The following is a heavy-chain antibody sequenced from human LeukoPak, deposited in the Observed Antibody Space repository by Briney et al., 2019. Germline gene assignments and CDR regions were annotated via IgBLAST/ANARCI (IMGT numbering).Heavy chain of an antibody. CDR2: INHSGST. D-gene: IGHD2-21*02. CDR1: GCSFSGYY. Sequence: KPSETLCLTCAVYGCSFSGYYWSWIRQPPGKGLEWIGEINHSGSTNYNPSLKSRVTISVDTSKNQFSLKLSSVTAADTAVYYCARGGYCGGDCYSYIDYWGQGTLVTVSS. V-gene: IGHV4-34*01. J-gene: IGHJ4*02. CDR3: ARGGYCGGDCYSYIDY.